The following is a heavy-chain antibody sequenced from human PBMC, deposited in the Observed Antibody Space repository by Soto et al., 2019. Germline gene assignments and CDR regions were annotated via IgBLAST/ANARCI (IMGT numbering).Heavy chain of an antibody. Sequence: QVQLVESGGGVVQPGRSLRLSCAASGFTFSSYGMHWVRQAPGKGLEWVAVISYDGSNKYYADSVKGRFTISRDNSKNTLYLQMHSLRAEDTAVYYCAKDTGSGYYYEGLSVDYWGQGTLVTVSS. V-gene: IGHV3-30*18. J-gene: IGHJ4*02. D-gene: IGHD3-22*01. CDR2: ISYDGSNK. CDR1: GFTFSSYG. CDR3: AKDTGSGYYYEGLSVDY.